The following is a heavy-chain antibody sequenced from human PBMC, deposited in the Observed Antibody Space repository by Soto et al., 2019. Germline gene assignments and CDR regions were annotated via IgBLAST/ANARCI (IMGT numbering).Heavy chain of an antibody. CDR1: GDSVSSNRCA. Sequence: SQTLSLTCDISGDSVSSNRCAWTWIRQSPSRGLEWLGRAYYRSKWYNEYGLSVKSRITINADTCKNQFSLQLNSVTPEDAAVYYRASWDHDYGYLDVWGLGTTVTVSS. D-gene: IGHD4-17*01. CDR3: ASWDHDYGYLDV. V-gene: IGHV6-1*01. J-gene: IGHJ6*02. CDR2: AYYRSKWYN.